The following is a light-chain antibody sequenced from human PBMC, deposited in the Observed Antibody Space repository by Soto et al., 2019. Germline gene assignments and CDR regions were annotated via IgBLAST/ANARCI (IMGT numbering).Light chain of an antibody. J-gene: IGKJ2*01. Sequence: EIVLTQSPGTLSLSPGERATLSCRASQSVSSSYLAWYQQKPGHAPRLLIYGASSRATGIPDRFSGSGSGTDFTLTISRLEPEDFAVYYCQQYGSSPYTFGGGTKLEIK. CDR3: QQYGSSPYT. CDR2: GAS. V-gene: IGKV3-20*01. CDR1: QSVSSSY.